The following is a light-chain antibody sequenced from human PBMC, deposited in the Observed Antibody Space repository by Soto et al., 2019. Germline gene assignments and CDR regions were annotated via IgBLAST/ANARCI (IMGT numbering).Light chain of an antibody. CDR3: QQYNNWPPYT. CDR1: QSVSSSY. CDR2: GAS. V-gene: IGKV3-20*01. Sequence: EIVLTQSPGTLSLSPGERATLSCRASQSVSSSYLAWYQQKPGQAPRLLIYGASSRATGIPDRFSGSGSGTDFTLTISRLEPEDFAVYYCQQYNNWPPYTLGQGTKVDIK. J-gene: IGKJ2*01.